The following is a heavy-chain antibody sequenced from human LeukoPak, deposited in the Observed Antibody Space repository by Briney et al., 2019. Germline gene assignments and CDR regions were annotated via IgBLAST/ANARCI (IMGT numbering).Heavy chain of an antibody. CDR3: ANSEFYVSGKYAGLDN. D-gene: IGHD3-10*01. J-gene: IGHJ4*02. CDR2: IGDDT. CDR1: GLTFSTYV. V-gene: IGHV3-23*01. Sequence: GGSLRLSCAASGLTFSTYVMNWVRQAPGKGLEWVSTIGDDTYYADSVKGRITVSRDNSRNTLYPQMNFLGVEDTAVYYCANSEFYVSGKYAGLDNWGQGTLVTVSS.